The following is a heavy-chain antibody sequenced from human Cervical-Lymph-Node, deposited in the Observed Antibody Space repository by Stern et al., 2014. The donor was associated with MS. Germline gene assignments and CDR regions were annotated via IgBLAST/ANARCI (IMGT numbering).Heavy chain of an antibody. D-gene: IGHD3-22*01. V-gene: IGHV3-30*04. CDR2: ISYDENNK. Sequence: VQLEESGGGVVQPGRSLRLSCAASGFTFSSYAMHWVRQAPGKGLEWVAVISYDENNKYYADSVKGRFTISRDNSKNTLYLQMNSLRAEDTAVYYCARGLHDTSGYSVYWGQGTLVTVSS. CDR1: GFTFSSYA. J-gene: IGHJ4*02. CDR3: ARGLHDTSGYSVY.